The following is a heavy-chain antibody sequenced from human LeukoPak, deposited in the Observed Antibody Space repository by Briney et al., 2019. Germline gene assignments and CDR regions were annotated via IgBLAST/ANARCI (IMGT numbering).Heavy chain of an antibody. Sequence: VASVKVSCKASGYTFTGYYMHWVRQAPGQGLEWMGWMNPNSGNTGYAQKFQGRVTMTRNTSISTAYMDLSSLRSEDTAVYYCARGVWVRGVFRDYYYMDVWGKGTTVTISS. D-gene: IGHD3-10*01. J-gene: IGHJ6*03. CDR1: GYTFTGYY. CDR2: MNPNSGNT. V-gene: IGHV1-8*02. CDR3: ARGVWVRGVFRDYYYMDV.